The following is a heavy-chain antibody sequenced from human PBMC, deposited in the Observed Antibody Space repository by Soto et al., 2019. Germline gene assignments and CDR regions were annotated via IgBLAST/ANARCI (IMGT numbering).Heavy chain of an antibody. J-gene: IGHJ5*02. V-gene: IGHV3-30*03. Sequence: PGESLKISSAASGFTFSSYGMHWVRQAPGKGLEWVAVISYDGSNKYYADSVKGRFTISRDNAKNSLYLQMNSLRAEDTAVYYCARAKYYYDSHTGGWFDPWGQGTLVTVSS. D-gene: IGHD3-22*01. CDR1: GFTFSSYG. CDR3: ARAKYYYDSHTGGWFDP. CDR2: ISYDGSNK.